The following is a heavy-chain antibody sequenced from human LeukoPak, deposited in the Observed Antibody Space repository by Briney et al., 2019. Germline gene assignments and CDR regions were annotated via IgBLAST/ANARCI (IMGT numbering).Heavy chain of an antibody. CDR1: GGSISSSSYY. D-gene: IGHD1-26*01. Sequence: KPSETLSLTCTVSGGSISSSSYYWGWIRQPPGKGLEWIGNIYYSGSTHYNPSLKSRVTMSEDTSRNQFSLKLSSVTAADTAVYYCARQKVGRYFDYWGQGTLVTVSS. CDR2: IYYSGST. J-gene: IGHJ4*02. CDR3: ARQKVGRYFDY. V-gene: IGHV4-39*01.